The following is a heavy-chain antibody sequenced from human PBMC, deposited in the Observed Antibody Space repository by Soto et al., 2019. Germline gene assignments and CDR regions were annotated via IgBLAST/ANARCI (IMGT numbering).Heavy chain of an antibody. CDR2: ISGSGGST. V-gene: IGHV3-23*01. Sequence: GGSLRLPCAASGFTFSSYAMSWVRQAPGKGLEWVSAISGSGGSTYYADSVKGRFTISRDNSKNTLYLQMNSLRAEDTAVYYCAKVNHDILTGYPYYFDYWGQGTLVTVSS. D-gene: IGHD3-9*01. J-gene: IGHJ4*02. CDR1: GFTFSSYA. CDR3: AKVNHDILTGYPYYFDY.